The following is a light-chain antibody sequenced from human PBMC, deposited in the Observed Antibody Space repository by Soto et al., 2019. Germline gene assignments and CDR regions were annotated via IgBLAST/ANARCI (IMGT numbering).Light chain of an antibody. Sequence: QSVLTQPPSASGTPGQRVTISCSGSNSNIGSNTVNWYQQLPGTAPKLLIYSNNQRPSGVPDRFSGSKSGTSASLAISGLQSEAEADYYCAAWDDNLNGPHWVFGGGTKLTVL. CDR3: AAWDDNLNGPHWV. V-gene: IGLV1-44*01. CDR1: NSNIGSNT. CDR2: SNN. J-gene: IGLJ3*02.